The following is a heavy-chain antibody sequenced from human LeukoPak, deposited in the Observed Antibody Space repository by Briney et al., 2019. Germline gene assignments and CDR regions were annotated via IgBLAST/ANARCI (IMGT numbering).Heavy chain of an antibody. J-gene: IGHJ5*02. D-gene: IGHD3-10*01. CDR2: INPNSGGT. CDR3: ARAGLHGSGSFRWFDP. CDR1: GYTFTDYY. Sequence: GASVKVSCKASGYTFTDYYMHWVRQAPGQGLEWMGWINPNSGGTNYAQKFQGRVTMTRDTSISTAYMELSRLRSDDTAVYYCARAGLHGSGSFRWFDPWGQGTLVTVSS. V-gene: IGHV1-2*02.